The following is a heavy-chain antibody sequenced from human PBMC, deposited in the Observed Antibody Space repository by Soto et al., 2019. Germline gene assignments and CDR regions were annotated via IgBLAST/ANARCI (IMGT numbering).Heavy chain of an antibody. Sequence: PSETLSLTCPVSGASINNYYCSWIRQAAGKGLGWIGRIYSTGTTNYNPSLKSRVTMSVDMSKSQFSLTLRSVTAADTAVYYCVRDIGGSGWFAPWGQGTLVTV. CDR2: IYSTGTT. CDR3: VRDIGGSGWFAP. J-gene: IGHJ5*02. V-gene: IGHV4-4*07. D-gene: IGHD2-15*01. CDR1: GASINNYY.